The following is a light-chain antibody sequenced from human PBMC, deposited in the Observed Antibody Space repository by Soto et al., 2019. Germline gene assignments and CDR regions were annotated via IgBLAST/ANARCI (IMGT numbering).Light chain of an antibody. CDR2: EVT. CDR1: SSDIGGHDY. CDR3: SSYTTTATLV. Sequence: QSALTQPASVSGSPGQSITVSCTGTSSDIGGHDYVSWYQHFPGKAPKLILYEVTQRPPGISPRFSGSKSGNTASLTISGLQSEDEADYYCSSYTTTATLVFGGGTQLTVL. V-gene: IGLV2-14*01. J-gene: IGLJ3*02.